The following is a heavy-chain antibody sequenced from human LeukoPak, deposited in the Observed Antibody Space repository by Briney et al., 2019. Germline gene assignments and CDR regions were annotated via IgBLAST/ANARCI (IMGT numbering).Heavy chain of an antibody. J-gene: IGHJ4*02. CDR2: INSDGSST. Sequence: PGGSLRLSCAASRFTFSTYWMHWVRQAPGKGLVWVSRINSDGSSTDYADSVKGRFTISRDNAKNTLYLQMNSLRGEDTAIYYCGRVVTTSEDWGQGILVTVST. CDR3: GRVVTTSED. V-gene: IGHV3-74*01. CDR1: RFTFSTYW. D-gene: IGHD1-14*01.